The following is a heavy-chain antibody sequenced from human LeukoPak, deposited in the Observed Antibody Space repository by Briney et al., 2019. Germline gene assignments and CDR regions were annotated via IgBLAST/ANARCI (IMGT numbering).Heavy chain of an antibody. D-gene: IGHD2-2*01. CDR2: IISIRGIA. V-gene: IGHV1-69*04. Sequence: SVKVSCKASGGTFSSYAISWVRQATGQGHEWMGMIISIRGIANYAQKFQGRVTITADKSTSTAYMELSSLSSEDTAVYYCARGRYCSSTSCLYFDYWGQGTLVTVSS. CDR1: GGTFSSYA. J-gene: IGHJ4*02. CDR3: ARGRYCSSTSCLYFDY.